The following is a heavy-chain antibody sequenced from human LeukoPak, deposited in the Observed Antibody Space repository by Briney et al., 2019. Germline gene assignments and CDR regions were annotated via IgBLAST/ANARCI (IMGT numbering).Heavy chain of an antibody. V-gene: IGHV3-30*03. D-gene: IGHD1-26*01. CDR1: GYSLTHDA. CDR2: VSKDTVTK. CDR3: AGDRWRGAPDYFDC. Sequence: GTSLRLSCAASGYSLTHDAIHWVRQAPGKGLEWVAVVSKDTVTKFYRDSVKGRFTVSTDSSKNTVYLQMTGLRSEDTAVYYCAGDRWRGAPDYFDCWGQGTLVTVSS. J-gene: IGHJ4*02.